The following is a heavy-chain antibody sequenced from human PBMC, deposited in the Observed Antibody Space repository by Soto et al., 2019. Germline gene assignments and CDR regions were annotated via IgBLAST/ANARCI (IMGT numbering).Heavy chain of an antibody. J-gene: IGHJ4*02. CDR1: GFTFRTYG. Sequence: GGSLRLSCVASGFTFRTYGMHWVRQAPGKGLKWVAVISYDGSNKYYEESVKGRFTISRDNSKNTLFLQMNSLRGEDTALYYCAKDHKTTALSDFDSWGQGTLVTVS. V-gene: IGHV3-30*18. D-gene: IGHD4-4*01. CDR3: AKDHKTTALSDFDS. CDR2: ISYDGSNK.